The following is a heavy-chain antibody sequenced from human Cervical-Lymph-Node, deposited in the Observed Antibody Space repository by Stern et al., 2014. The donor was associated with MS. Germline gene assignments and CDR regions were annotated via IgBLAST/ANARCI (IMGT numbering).Heavy chain of an antibody. V-gene: IGHV1-69*01. CDR3: ARDQGGIADS. D-gene: IGHD6-13*01. J-gene: IGHJ4*02. Sequence: QLVQSGAEVKKPGSSVKVSCKASGGSFSMDNISWVRQAPGQGLEWMGGITAMFGTGNYDPKCQGRVATTADVSTSTAYMELTSLRSEDTAVYFCARDQGGIADSWGQGTLVIVSS. CDR1: GGSFSMDN. CDR2: ITAMFGTG.